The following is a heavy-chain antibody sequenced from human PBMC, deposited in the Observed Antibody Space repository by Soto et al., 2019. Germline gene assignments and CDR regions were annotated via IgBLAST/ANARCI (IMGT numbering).Heavy chain of an antibody. D-gene: IGHD3-10*01. J-gene: IGHJ5*02. CDR2: LTRSGTT. CDR3: VREFAPGSPNYDA. V-gene: IGHV3-23*01. Sequence: PGGSLRLSCAASGFTFSNYAMGWVRQAPGKGLEWVSTLTRSGTTPSADSVRGRFTVSRDNSKNTLYLQMDILRAEYTAFYYWVREFAPGSPNYDAWGLGTLSTVSS. CDR1: GFTFSNYA.